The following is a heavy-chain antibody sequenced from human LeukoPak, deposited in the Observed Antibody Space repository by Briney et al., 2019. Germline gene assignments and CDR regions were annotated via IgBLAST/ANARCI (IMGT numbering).Heavy chain of an antibody. CDR1: GFTFSSYA. Sequence: GGSLRLSCAASGFTFSSYAMSWVRQAPGKGLEWVSAISGSGGSTYYADSVKGRFTISRDNSKNTLYLQMNSLRAEDTAVYYCAKASSSTRLGYMDVWGKGTTVTVSS. V-gene: IGHV3-23*01. D-gene: IGHD2-2*01. CDR2: ISGSGGST. J-gene: IGHJ6*03. CDR3: AKASSSTRLGYMDV.